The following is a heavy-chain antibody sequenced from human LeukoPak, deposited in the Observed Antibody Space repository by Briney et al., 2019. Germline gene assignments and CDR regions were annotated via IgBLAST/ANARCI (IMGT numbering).Heavy chain of an antibody. Sequence: GGSLRLSCSASGFIFSSYAMHWVRQAPGKGLEYVSGISSNGGSTYYADSVKGRFTISRDNSKNTLYLQMSSLRGEDTAVYYCVKGYCSSTSCYAFDYWGQGTLVTVSS. V-gene: IGHV3-64D*09. CDR1: GFIFSSYA. D-gene: IGHD2-2*01. CDR2: ISSNGGST. J-gene: IGHJ4*02. CDR3: VKGYCSSTSCYAFDY.